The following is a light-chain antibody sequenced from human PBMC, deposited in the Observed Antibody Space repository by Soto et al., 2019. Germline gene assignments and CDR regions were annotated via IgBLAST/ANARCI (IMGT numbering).Light chain of an antibody. V-gene: IGKV2-30*01. Sequence: VVLTQSPLSLPVTLGQPASISCRSSQSLVYRDGNTYLNWFQQRPGQSPRRLIYKVSDRDSGVPSRFSGSGSGTDCTLKISRVEAEDVGVYYCIQGTHWPPYRVGQRTKLEI. J-gene: IGKJ2*03. CDR1: QSLVYRDGNTY. CDR2: KVS. CDR3: IQGTHWPPYR.